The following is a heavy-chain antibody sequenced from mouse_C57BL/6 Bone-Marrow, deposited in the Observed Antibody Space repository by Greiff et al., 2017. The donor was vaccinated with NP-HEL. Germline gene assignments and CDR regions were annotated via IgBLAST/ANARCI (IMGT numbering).Heavy chain of an antibody. V-gene: IGHV5-4*01. J-gene: IGHJ3*01. CDR2: ISDGGSYT. CDR3: ARDKVTSWFAY. CDR1: GFTFSSYA. D-gene: IGHD2-2*01. Sequence: EVKLMESGGGLVKPGGSLKLSCAASGFTFSSYAMSWVRQTPEKRLEWVATISDGGSYTYYPDNVQGRFTISRDNAKNNLYLQMSHLKSEDTAMYYCARDKVTSWFAYWGQGTLVTVSA.